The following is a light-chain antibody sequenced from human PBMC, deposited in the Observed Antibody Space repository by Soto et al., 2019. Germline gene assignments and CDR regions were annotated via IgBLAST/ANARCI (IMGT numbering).Light chain of an antibody. Sequence: QSVLTQPPSASGSPGQSVTISCTGTSSDVGGYNYVSWYQRHPGKAPKLIIYEVTKRPSGVPDRFSGSKSGNTASLTVSGLQAEDEADYYCSSYAGTNNWVFGGGTKLTVL. CDR3: SSYAGTNNWV. J-gene: IGLJ2*01. V-gene: IGLV2-8*01. CDR2: EVT. CDR1: SSDVGGYNY.